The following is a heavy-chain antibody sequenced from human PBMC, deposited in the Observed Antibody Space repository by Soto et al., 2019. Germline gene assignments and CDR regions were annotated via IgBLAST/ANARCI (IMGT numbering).Heavy chain of an antibody. J-gene: IGHJ4*02. Sequence: QVQLQQWGAGLLKPSETLSLTCAVYGGSFSGYYWSWIRQPPGKGLEWIGEINHSGSTNYNPSHKSRVSISVDTSKNQFSLKLSSLTAAYPAVYYCARGGRWWGLYWGQGTLVRVSS. D-gene: IGHD2-21*02. CDR3: ARGGRWWGLY. V-gene: IGHV4-34*01. CDR1: GGSFSGYY. CDR2: INHSGST.